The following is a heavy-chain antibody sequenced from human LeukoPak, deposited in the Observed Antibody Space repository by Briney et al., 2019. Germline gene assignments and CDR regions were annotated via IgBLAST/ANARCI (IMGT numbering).Heavy chain of an antibody. D-gene: IGHD4/OR15-4a*01. CDR2: ISSSSSYI. CDR3: VRSANDYYMDV. J-gene: IGHJ6*03. Sequence: GGSLRLSCAASGITVSSNYMSWVRQAPGKGLEWVSSISSSSSYIYYADSVKGRFTISRDNAKNSLYLQMNSLRAEDTAVYYCVRSANDYYMDVWGKGTTVTVSS. CDR1: GITVSSNY. V-gene: IGHV3-21*01.